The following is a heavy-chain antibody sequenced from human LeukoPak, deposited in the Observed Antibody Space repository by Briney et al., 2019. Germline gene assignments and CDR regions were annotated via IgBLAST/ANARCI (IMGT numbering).Heavy chain of an antibody. CDR1: GFSFSDYY. CDR2: ISSSGSSI. CDR3: ARARDGYNSGAFDI. J-gene: IGHJ3*02. Sequence: GGSLRPSCAASGFSFSDYYMTLIRQAPGKGLEWISYISSSGSSIYYADSVKGRFTISRDNAKNSLYLQMNSLRAEDTAVYYCARARDGYNSGAFDIWGQGTMVTVSS. D-gene: IGHD5-24*01. V-gene: IGHV3-11*04.